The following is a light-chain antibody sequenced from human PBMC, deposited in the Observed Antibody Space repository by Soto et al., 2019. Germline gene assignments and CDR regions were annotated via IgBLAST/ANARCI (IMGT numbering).Light chain of an antibody. CDR2: GPS. Sequence: EIVVTQSPGTLSVSPGERATLSCRASQSVRNNLAWYQQKLGQAPRLLIYGPSTRATGIPARFSGSGTGTEFTLTISSLQSEDFAVYYCQQYNNWPWTSGQGTKVEIK. V-gene: IGKV3-15*01. CDR1: QSVRNN. CDR3: QQYNNWPWT. J-gene: IGKJ1*01.